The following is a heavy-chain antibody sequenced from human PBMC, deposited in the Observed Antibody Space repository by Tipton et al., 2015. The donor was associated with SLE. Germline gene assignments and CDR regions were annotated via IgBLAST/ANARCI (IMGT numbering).Heavy chain of an antibody. J-gene: IGHJ3*02. Sequence: AVSGFSISSYWMSWVRQAPGKRPEWVANIKPDGSEKYYVDSVKGRFTISRDNAMNSLYLQMSSLRAEDTAVYYCARAVCPGGICYDVFDIWAQGTMVIVSS. V-gene: IGHV3-7*01. CDR3: ARAVCPGGICYDVFDI. D-gene: IGHD2-8*02. CDR2: IKPDGSEK. CDR1: GFSISSYW.